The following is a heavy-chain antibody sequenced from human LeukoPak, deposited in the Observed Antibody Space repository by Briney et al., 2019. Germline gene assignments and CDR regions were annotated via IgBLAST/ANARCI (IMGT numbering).Heavy chain of an antibody. CDR1: GFPFSNYA. D-gene: IGHD2-15*01. J-gene: IGHJ4*02. CDR3: ARGQYSGYFDY. V-gene: IGHV3-30*04. Sequence: PGGSLRRSCAASGFPFSNYAIHWVRQAPGKGLEWVAVISYDGNNKDYADCVKGRFTISRDNSKNTLFLQMDSLRAEDTAVYYWARGQYSGYFDYWGQGTLVTVSS. CDR2: ISYDGNNK.